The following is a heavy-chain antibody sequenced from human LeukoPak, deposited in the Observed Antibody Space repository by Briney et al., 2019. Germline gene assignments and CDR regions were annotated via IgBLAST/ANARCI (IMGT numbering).Heavy chain of an antibody. V-gene: IGHV4-39*07. CDR3: ASTVPYYYDRSGIFDY. D-gene: IGHD3-22*01. CDR2: IYYSGST. J-gene: IGHJ4*02. Sequence: SETLSLTCTVSGGSISSSSYYWGWIRQPPGKGLEWIGSIYYSGSTYYNPSLKSRVTISVDTSKNQFSLKLSSVTAADTAVYYCASTVPYYYDRSGIFDYWGQGTLVTVSS. CDR1: GGSISSSSYY.